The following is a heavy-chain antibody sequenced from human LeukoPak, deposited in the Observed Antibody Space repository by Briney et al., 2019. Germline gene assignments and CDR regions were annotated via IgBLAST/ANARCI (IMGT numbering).Heavy chain of an antibody. D-gene: IGHD2-2*01. CDR1: GFTFSTFW. CDR2: IKGDGSEK. CDR3: AVEYSSTPLGLDF. J-gene: IGHJ4*02. V-gene: IGHV3-7*03. Sequence: PGGSLRLSCAASGFTFSTFWMSWVRQAPGKGLEWVANIKGDGSEKYYMDSVKGRFTISRDNIKKSLYLQMNSLRAEDTAVYYCAVEYSSTPLGLDFWGQGTLVTVSS.